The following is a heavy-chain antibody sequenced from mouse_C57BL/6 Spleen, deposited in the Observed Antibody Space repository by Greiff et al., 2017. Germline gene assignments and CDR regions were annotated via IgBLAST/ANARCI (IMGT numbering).Heavy chain of an antibody. Sequence: EVKLVESGGGLVKPGGSLKLSCAASGFTFSDYGMHWVRQAPEKGLEWVAYISSGSSTIYYADTVKGRFTISRDSAKNTLFLQMTSLRSEDTAMYYCARPIYYYGSSYWFAYWGQGTLVTVSA. CDR1: GFTFSDYG. D-gene: IGHD1-1*01. CDR3: ARPIYYYGSSYWFAY. V-gene: IGHV5-17*01. CDR2: ISSGSSTI. J-gene: IGHJ3*01.